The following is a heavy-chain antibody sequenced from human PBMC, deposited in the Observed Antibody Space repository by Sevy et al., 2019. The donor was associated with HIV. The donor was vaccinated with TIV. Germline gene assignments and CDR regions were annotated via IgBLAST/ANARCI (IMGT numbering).Heavy chain of an antibody. CDR1: GFTFSSYA. J-gene: IGHJ4*02. Sequence: GGSLRLSCAASGFTFSSYAMHWVRQAPGKGLEWVAVISYDGSNTYYADSVKGRFTISRDNSKNTLYLQMNSLRAEDTAVYYCARGGMGGLDYWGQGTLVIVSS. D-gene: IGHD1-26*01. CDR3: ARGGMGGLDY. CDR2: ISYDGSNT. V-gene: IGHV3-30-3*01.